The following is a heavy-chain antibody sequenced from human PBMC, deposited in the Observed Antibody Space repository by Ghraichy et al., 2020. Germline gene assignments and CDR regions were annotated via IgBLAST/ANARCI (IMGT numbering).Heavy chain of an antibody. CDR3: AKVALDYYDSSGYAFDI. D-gene: IGHD3-22*01. J-gene: IGHJ3*02. Sequence: GGSLRLSCAASGFTFSSYAMSWVRQAPGKGLEWVSAISGSGGSTYYADSVKGRFTISRDNSKNTLYLQMNSLRAEDTAVYYCAKVALDYYDSSGYAFDIWGQGTMVTVSS. CDR2: ISGSGGST. CDR1: GFTFSSYA. V-gene: IGHV3-23*01.